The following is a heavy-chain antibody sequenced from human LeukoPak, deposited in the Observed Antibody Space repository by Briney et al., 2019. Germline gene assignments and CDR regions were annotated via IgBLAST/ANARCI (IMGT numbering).Heavy chain of an antibody. V-gene: IGHV3-15*01. D-gene: IGHD3-10*01. CDR1: GFTFSHAC. CDR3: ATEGDYYGSGSYPPFDY. J-gene: IGHJ4*02. CDR2: IKRKTDGGTT. Sequence: PGGSLRLSCAAAGFTFSHACMTWVRQAPGKGLEWVGRIKRKTDGGTTDYDAPVKCRFCMSRDDSKNQLYLQMNSLKTEDTAVYYCATEGDYYGSGSYPPFDYWGQGTLVSVSS.